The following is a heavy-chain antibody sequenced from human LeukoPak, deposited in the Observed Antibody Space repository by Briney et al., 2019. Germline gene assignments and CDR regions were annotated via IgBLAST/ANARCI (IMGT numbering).Heavy chain of an antibody. V-gene: IGHV4-59*12. D-gene: IGHD2-21*02. Sequence: SETLSPTCAVYGGSFSGYYWSWIRQPPGKGLEWIGYIYYSGSTNYNPSLKSRVTISVDTSKNQFSLKLSSVTAADTAVYYCAGAYCGGDCYSGRAFDIWGQGTMVTVSS. CDR3: AGAYCGGDCYSGRAFDI. CDR2: IYYSGST. CDR1: GGSFSGYY. J-gene: IGHJ3*02.